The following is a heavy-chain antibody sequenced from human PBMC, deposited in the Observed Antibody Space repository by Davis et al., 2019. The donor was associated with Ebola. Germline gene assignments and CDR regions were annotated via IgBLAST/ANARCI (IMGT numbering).Heavy chain of an antibody. CDR1: GFSFSSFA. V-gene: IGHV3-23*01. D-gene: IGHD2/OR15-2a*01. CDR3: AKKGGPFPYFDY. Sequence: GESLKISCAASGFSFSSFAMSWVRQAPGKGLGWVSASSDNGGRTYYADSVRGRFTISRDNSKNTLYLQMNSLRAEDTAVYYCAKKGGPFPYFDYWGQGTLVTVSS. J-gene: IGHJ4*02. CDR2: SSDNGGRT.